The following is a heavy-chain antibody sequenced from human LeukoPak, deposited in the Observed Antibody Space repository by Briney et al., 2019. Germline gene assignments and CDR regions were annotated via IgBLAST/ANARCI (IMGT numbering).Heavy chain of an antibody. J-gene: IGHJ4*02. CDR2: IYYSGST. D-gene: IGHD5-24*01. CDR1: GGSISSYY. V-gene: IGHV4-59*08. CDR3: ARGARDGYNYLDY. Sequence: ASETLSLTCTVSGGSISSYYWSWLRQPPGKGLEWIGYIYYSGSTNYNPSLKSRVTISVDTSKNQFSLKLSSVTAADTAVYYCARGARDGYNYLDYWGQGTLVTVSS.